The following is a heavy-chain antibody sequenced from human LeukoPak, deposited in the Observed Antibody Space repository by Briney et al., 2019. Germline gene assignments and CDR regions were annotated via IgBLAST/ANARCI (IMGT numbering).Heavy chain of an antibody. CDR2: ISGSGGST. Sequence: PGGSLRLSCAASGFTFSSYAMSWVRQAPAKGLEWVSAISGSGGSTYYADSVKGRFTISRDNSKNTLYLQMNSLRAEDTAVYYCAKEESNDSSSPWFDPWGQGTLVTVSS. J-gene: IGHJ5*02. V-gene: IGHV3-23*01. CDR1: GFTFSSYA. D-gene: IGHD3-22*01. CDR3: AKEESNDSSSPWFDP.